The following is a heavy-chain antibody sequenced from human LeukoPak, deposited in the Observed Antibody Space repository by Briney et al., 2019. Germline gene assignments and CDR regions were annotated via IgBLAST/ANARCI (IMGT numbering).Heavy chain of an antibody. Sequence: SETLSLTCTVSGGSVSSGSYYCSWIRQPPGKGLEWIGYIYYSGSTYYNPSLKSRVTISVDTSKNQFSLKLSSVTAADTAVYYCARGSGYPNFFDYWGQGTLVTVSS. CDR1: GGSVSSGSYY. CDR2: IYYSGST. D-gene: IGHD3-22*01. V-gene: IGHV4-61*01. CDR3: ARGSGYPNFFDY. J-gene: IGHJ4*02.